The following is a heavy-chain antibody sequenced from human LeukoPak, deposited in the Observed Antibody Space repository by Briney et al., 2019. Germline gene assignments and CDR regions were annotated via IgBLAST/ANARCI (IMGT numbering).Heavy chain of an antibody. CDR2: INHSGST. CDR1: GGSISSSSYY. J-gene: IGHJ4*02. V-gene: IGHV4-39*07. Sequence: ASKTLSLTCTVSGGSISSSSYYWSWIRQPPGKGLEWIGEINHSGSTNYNPSLKSRVTISVDTSKNQFSLKLSSATAADTAVYYCASVVRYLNYDSSGYYLYYFDYWGQGTLVTVSS. D-gene: IGHD3-22*01. CDR3: ASVVRYLNYDSSGYYLYYFDY.